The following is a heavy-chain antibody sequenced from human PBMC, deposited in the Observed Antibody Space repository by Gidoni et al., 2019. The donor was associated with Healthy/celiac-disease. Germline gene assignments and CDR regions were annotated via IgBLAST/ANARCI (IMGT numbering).Heavy chain of an antibody. CDR1: GFTFSSYS. D-gene: IGHD2-8*02. J-gene: IGHJ6*02. Sequence: AASGFTFSSYSMNWVRQAPGKGLEWVSSISSSSSYIYYADSVKGRFTISRDNAKNSLYLQMNSLRAEDTAVYYCARVTGGYGVLYYYYYYGMDVWGQGTTVTVSS. CDR3: ARVTGGYGVLYYYYYYGMDV. CDR2: ISSSSSYI. V-gene: IGHV3-21*01.